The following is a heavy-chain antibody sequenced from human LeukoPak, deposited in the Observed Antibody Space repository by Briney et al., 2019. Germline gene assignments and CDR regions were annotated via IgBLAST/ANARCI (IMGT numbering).Heavy chain of an antibody. CDR3: AKGGYYYDSSGYDY. J-gene: IGHJ4*02. CDR1: GFTFSSYA. V-gene: IGHV3-23*01. CDR2: ISGSGGST. D-gene: IGHD3-22*01. Sequence: GGSLRLSCAASGFTFSSYAMSWVRQAPGKGLEWVSAISGSGGSTYYADSVKGRFTISRDNSKNTLYLQMNSLRAEDTAVYYCAKGGYYYDSSGYDYWGQGTLVTVSS.